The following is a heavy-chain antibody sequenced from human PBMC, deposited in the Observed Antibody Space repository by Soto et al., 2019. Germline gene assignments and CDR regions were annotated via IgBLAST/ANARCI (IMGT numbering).Heavy chain of an antibody. D-gene: IGHD6-19*01. V-gene: IGHV3-74*01. Sequence: DVQLVESGGGLFQPGGSLRISCAASGFTFSDYWMHWVRQAPGKGLVWVSRISKDGSQTYYADSVKGRFTISRGNAENTLYLQMNSLRAEDTAVYYCARDWYSSGDYWGQGTLVTVSS. CDR1: GFTFSDYW. CDR3: ARDWYSSGDY. CDR2: ISKDGSQT. J-gene: IGHJ4*02.